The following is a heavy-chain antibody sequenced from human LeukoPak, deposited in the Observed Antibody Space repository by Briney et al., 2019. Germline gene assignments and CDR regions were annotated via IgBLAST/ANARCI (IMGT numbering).Heavy chain of an antibody. J-gene: IGHJ4*02. V-gene: IGHV4-59*01. CDR2: IYYSGST. D-gene: IGHD2-2*01. CDR1: GGSISSYY. Sequence: SETLSLTCTVSGGSISSYYWSWIRQPPGKGLEWIGYIYYSGSTNYSPSLKSRVTISVDTSKNQFSLKLSSVTAADTAVYYCARVPAAREPIDYWGQGTLVTVSS. CDR3: ARVPAAREPIDY.